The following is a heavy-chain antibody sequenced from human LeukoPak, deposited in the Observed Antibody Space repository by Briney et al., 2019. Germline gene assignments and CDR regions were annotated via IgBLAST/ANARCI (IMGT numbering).Heavy chain of an antibody. CDR3: SVVSDAFDI. Sequence: GGSLRLSCAASGFTFSSYWMTWVRQAPGKGLEWVANINRDGSQKSYVDSVKGRSTISRDNAKNSLYLQMDSLRAEDTAVYYCSVVSDAFDIWGQGTMVTVSS. CDR2: INRDGSQK. CDR1: GFTFSSYW. V-gene: IGHV3-7*05. D-gene: IGHD3-22*01. J-gene: IGHJ3*02.